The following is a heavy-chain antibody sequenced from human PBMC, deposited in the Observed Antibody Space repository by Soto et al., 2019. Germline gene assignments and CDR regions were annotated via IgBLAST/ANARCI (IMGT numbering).Heavy chain of an antibody. CDR1: GGSISRGGYY. V-gene: IGHV4-31*03. J-gene: IGHJ5*02. CDR2: IYYTGNT. Sequence: QMQLQESGPGLVKPSQTLSLTCSVSGGSISRGGYYWYWIRQHPGKGLEWIGYIYYTGNTYYNPSLKGRVTISVDTSKNQFSLKLSSVTAADTAVYYCARIVVVAARPEGGWFDPWGQGTLVTVSS. CDR3: ARIVVVAARPEGGWFDP. D-gene: IGHD2-15*01.